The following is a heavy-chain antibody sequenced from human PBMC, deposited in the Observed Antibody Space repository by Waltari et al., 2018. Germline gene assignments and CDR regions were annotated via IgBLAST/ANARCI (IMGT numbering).Heavy chain of an antibody. CDR1: RFPFSASY. J-gene: IGHJ4*02. V-gene: IGHV3-11*01. CDR2: ISSGGITM. CDR3: AREITGGSDY. Sequence: QVQLVASGGGLVNPGGSLGPHCAAPRFPFSASYKGWIRQAPGKGLEWVSDISSGGITMYYADSVKGRFIISRDNGKNALYLQMNSLRAEDTAVYHCAREITGGSDYWGQGTLVTVSS. D-gene: IGHD6-25*01.